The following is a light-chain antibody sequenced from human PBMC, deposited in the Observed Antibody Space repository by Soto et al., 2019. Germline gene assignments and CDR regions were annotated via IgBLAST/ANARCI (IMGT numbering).Light chain of an antibody. CDR2: GAS. Sequence: AIQMTQSPSSLSASVGDRVTITCRASQGIRTDLGWYQHKPGEAPKLLIYGASTLQSGVPSRFSGSGSGTDFTLTISILQPGDFATYYCLQDYDYPRTFSQGTKVEMK. V-gene: IGKV1-6*01. CDR3: LQDYDYPRT. CDR1: QGIRTD. J-gene: IGKJ1*01.